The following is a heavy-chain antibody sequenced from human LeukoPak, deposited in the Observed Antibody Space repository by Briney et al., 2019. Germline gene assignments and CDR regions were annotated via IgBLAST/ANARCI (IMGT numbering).Heavy chain of an antibody. Sequence: SETLSLTCTVSGGSISSYYWSWIRQPPGKGLEWIGYIYYSGSTNYNPSLKSRVTISVDTSKNQFSLKLRSVTAADTAVYYCARGGYSYGYVGYWGQGTLVTVSS. V-gene: IGHV4-59*01. CDR3: ARGGYSYGYVGY. CDR1: GGSISSYY. CDR2: IYYSGST. J-gene: IGHJ4*02. D-gene: IGHD5-18*01.